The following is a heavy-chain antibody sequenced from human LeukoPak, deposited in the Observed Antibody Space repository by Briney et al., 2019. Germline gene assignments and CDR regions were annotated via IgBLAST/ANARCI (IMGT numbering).Heavy chain of an antibody. J-gene: IGHJ6*03. CDR2: IYTSGST. CDR3: ARSSVPAAMRYYYYYMDV. Sequence: PSETLSLTCTVSGGSISSYYWSWIRQPAGKGLEWIGRIYTSGSTNYNPSLKSRVTMSVDTSKNQFSLKLSSVTAADTAVYYCARSSVPAAMRYYYYYMDVWGKGTTVTVSS. CDR1: GGSISSYY. V-gene: IGHV4-4*07. D-gene: IGHD2-2*01.